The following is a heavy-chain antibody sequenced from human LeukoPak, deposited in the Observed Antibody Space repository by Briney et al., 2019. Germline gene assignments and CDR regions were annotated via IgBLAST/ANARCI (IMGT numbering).Heavy chain of an antibody. Sequence: ASLKVSCKTSGYSFTDYYMHWVRQAPGQGLEWMGWINPNSGGTSSAQKFQGRVTMTRDTSITTVYTEVNWLTSDDTAMYYCARADRLHGGPYLIGPWGQGTLVTVSS. V-gene: IGHV1-2*02. CDR2: INPNSGGT. CDR3: ARADRLHGGPYLIGP. J-gene: IGHJ5*02. D-gene: IGHD3-16*01. CDR1: GYSFTDYY.